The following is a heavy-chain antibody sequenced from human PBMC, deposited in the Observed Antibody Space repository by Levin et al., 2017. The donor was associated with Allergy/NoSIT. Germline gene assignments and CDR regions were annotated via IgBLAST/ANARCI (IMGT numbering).Heavy chain of an antibody. Sequence: PSETLSLTCTVSGGSISSYYWSWIRQPPGKGLEWIGYIYYSGSTNYNPSLKSRVTISVDTSKNQFSLKLSSVTAADTAVYYCARHEKAAAGPLRYNWFDPWGQGTLVTVSS. D-gene: IGHD6-13*01. CDR3: ARHEKAAAGPLRYNWFDP. V-gene: IGHV4-59*08. CDR1: GGSISSYY. J-gene: IGHJ5*02. CDR2: IYYSGST.